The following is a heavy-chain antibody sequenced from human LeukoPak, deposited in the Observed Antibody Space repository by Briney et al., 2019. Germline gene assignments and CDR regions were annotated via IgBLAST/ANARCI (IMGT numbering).Heavy chain of an antibody. CDR3: ARVGIAAAGTQWFDP. J-gene: IGHJ5*02. V-gene: IGHV4-4*07. D-gene: IGHD6-13*01. CDR1: GGSISSYY. CDR2: IYTSGST. Sequence: SETLFLTCTVSGGSISSYYWSWIRQPAGKGLEWIGRIYTSGSTNYNPSLKSRVTMSVDTSKNQFSLKLSSVTAADTAVYYCARVGIAAAGTQWFDPWGQGTLVTVSS.